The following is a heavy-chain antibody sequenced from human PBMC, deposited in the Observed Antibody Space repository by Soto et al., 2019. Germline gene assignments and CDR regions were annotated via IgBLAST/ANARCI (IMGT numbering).Heavy chain of an antibody. Sequence: PGGSLRLSCAASGFTFSDYPMNWVRQAPGEGLEWVSSIRTISSAIYFADSVRGRFTISRDNARNSLYLQLTSLRDEDTAVYYCARDTHAFDSWGQGTLVTVSS. V-gene: IGHV3-48*02. J-gene: IGHJ4*02. CDR2: IRTISSAI. CDR1: GFTFSDYP. CDR3: ARDTHAFDS. D-gene: IGHD2-15*01.